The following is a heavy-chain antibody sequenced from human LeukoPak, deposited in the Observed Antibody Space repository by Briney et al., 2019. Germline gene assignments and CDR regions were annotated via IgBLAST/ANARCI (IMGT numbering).Heavy chain of an antibody. CDR1: RYTFTSYD. CDR3: ARGCGVSPTGDARVFDY. V-gene: IGHV1-8*03. D-gene: IGHD2-21*01. CDR2: MNPNSGNT. J-gene: IGHJ4*02. Sequence: GASVKVSCMASRYTFTSYDINWVRQATGQGLDWMGWMNPNSGNTGYAQKFQGRVTISRNTSISTAYMELSSVRSEDTAVYYCARGCGVSPTGDARVFDYGGQGTLVTVSS.